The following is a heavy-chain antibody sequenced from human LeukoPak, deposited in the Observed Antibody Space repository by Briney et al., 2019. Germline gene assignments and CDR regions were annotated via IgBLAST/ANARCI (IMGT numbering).Heavy chain of an antibody. V-gene: IGHV3-48*01. Sequence: GGSLRLACAPSGFNFSTYSMNWDSQARRRGLEWLSSISSTSGPIYSAHSVKGRFTHFRDRAKYSLSRTMECARAEDTGLYYCARDISYTELRYFDWSPSEPWGQGTMVAVSS. CDR1: GFNFSTYS. CDR3: ARDISYTELRYFDWSPSEP. CDR2: ISSTSGPI. J-gene: IGHJ3*01. D-gene: IGHD3-9*01.